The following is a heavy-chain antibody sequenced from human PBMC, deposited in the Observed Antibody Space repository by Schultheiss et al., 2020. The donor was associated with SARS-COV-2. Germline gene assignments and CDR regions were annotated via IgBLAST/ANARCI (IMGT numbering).Heavy chain of an antibody. CDR2: INPSGGST. Sequence: SVKVSCKASGGTFSSYAISWVRQAPGQGLEWMGIINPSGGSTSYAQKFQGRVTITADESTSTAYMELSSLRSEDTAVYYCARVRGGWTFDYWGQGTLVTVSS. V-gene: IGHV1-69*11. D-gene: IGHD6-19*01. J-gene: IGHJ4*02. CDR1: GGTFSSYA. CDR3: ARVRGGWTFDY.